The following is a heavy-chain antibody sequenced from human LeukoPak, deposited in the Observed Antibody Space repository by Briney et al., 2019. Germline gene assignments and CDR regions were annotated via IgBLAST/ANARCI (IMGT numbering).Heavy chain of an antibody. CDR1: GYTFTDYY. Sequence: ASVKVSCKASGYTFTDYYMHWVRQAPGQGLEWMGWSNPNSGDTNYALKFQGRVTLTRDTSIKTADMELSSLRSDDTAVYYCARFPIAVGRGSDYWSQGTLVTVSS. CDR2: SNPNSGDT. V-gene: IGHV1-2*02. D-gene: IGHD6-13*01. J-gene: IGHJ4*02. CDR3: ARFPIAVGRGSDY.